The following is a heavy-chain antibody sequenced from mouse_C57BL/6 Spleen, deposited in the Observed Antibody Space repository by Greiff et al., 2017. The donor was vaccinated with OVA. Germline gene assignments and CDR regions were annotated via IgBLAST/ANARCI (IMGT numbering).Heavy chain of an antibody. D-gene: IGHD4-1*01. J-gene: IGHJ3*01. CDR2: IDPETGGT. CDR1: GYTFTDYE. Sequence: QVQLQQSGAELVRPGASVTLSCKASGYTFTDYEMHWVKQTPVHGLEWIGAIDPETGGTAYNQKFKGKAILTADKSSSTAYMELRSLTSEDSAVYYCTERGGLDFAYWGQGTLVTVSA. CDR3: TERGGLDFAY. V-gene: IGHV1-15*01.